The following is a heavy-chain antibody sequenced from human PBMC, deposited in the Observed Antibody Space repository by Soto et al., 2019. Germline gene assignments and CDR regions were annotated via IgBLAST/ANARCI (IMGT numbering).Heavy chain of an antibody. V-gene: IGHV3-53*01. CDR3: AFTVGPGDVFDP. D-gene: IGHD4-17*01. CDR2: LYSDGTT. CDR1: GFSFRNNY. Sequence: EVQVVESGGGLMQPGDSLRISCAASGFSFRNNYISWVRQAPGKGLEWVSVLYSDGTTHSADSLKGRFTMSRDSSKYPFYFEMGGWRAEDTAMYYCAFTVGPGDVFDPGGQGTRVPV. J-gene: IGHJ3*01.